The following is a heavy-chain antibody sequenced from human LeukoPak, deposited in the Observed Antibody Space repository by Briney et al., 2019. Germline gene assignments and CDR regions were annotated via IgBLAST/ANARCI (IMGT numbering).Heavy chain of an antibody. D-gene: IGHD3-22*01. J-gene: IGHJ4*02. Sequence: PSETLSLTCAVSGGSISSSNWWSWVRQPPGKGLEWIGEIYHSGSTNYNPSLKSRVTISVDKSKNQFSLKLSSVTAADTAIYYCAKRSSTSSGYFDFWGRGTLVTVSS. CDR2: IYHSGST. CDR3: AKRSSTSSGYFDF. CDR1: GGSISSSNW. V-gene: IGHV4-4*02.